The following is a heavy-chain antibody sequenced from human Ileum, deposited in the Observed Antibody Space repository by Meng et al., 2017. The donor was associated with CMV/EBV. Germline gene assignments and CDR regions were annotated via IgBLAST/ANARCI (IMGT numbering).Heavy chain of an antibody. D-gene: IGHD2-2*01. CDR3: ARQGYCSSTSCIDY. CDR2: INPNSGGT. Sequence: ASVKVSCKASGYTFTGYYMHWVRQAPGQGLEWMGWINPNSGGTNYAPKFQGRVTMTRDTSISTAYMELSRLRSDDTAVYYCARQGYCSSTSCIDYWGQGTLVTVSS. V-gene: IGHV1-2*02. J-gene: IGHJ4*02. CDR1: GYTFTGYY.